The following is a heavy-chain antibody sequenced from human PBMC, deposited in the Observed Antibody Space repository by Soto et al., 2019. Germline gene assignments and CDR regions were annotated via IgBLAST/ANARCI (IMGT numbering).Heavy chain of an antibody. Sequence: EVQLLESGGGLVQPRGSLRLSCAATGFTFSSYAMSWVRQAPGKGLEWVSAISGSGGSTYYADSVKGRFTISRDNSKNTLYLQMNSLRAEDTAVYYCAAPYCSSTSCYSALQTFDYWGQGTLVTVSS. V-gene: IGHV3-23*01. J-gene: IGHJ4*02. CDR2: ISGSGGST. CDR1: GFTFSSYA. D-gene: IGHD2-2*01. CDR3: AAPYCSSTSCYSALQTFDY.